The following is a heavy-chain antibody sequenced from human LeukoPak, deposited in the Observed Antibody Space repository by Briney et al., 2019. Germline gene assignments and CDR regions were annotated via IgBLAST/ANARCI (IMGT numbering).Heavy chain of an antibody. CDR2: LYTSGST. CDR3: ASSVRGWLQFDY. V-gene: IGHV4-61*02. D-gene: IGHD5-24*01. Sequence: SQTLSLTCTVSGGSISSGSYYWNWIRQPAGKGLEWIGRLYTSGSTNYNPSLKSRATISVDTSKNQFSLKLSSVTAADTAVYYCASSVRGWLQFDYWGQGTLVTVSS. J-gene: IGHJ4*02. CDR1: GGSISSGSYY.